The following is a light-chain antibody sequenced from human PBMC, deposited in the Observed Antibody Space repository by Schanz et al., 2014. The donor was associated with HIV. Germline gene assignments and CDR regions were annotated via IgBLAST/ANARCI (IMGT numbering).Light chain of an antibody. V-gene: IGKV3-15*01. J-gene: IGKJ1*01. CDR3: QQYNNWWT. Sequence: ETVMTQSPATLSVSPGDRATLSCRASQSITSNLAWYQQKPGQAPRLLFYGASTRATNIPARFSGRGSGTEFTLTISGLQSEDFAVYYCQQYNNWWTFGQGTKVEIK. CDR1: QSITSN. CDR2: GAS.